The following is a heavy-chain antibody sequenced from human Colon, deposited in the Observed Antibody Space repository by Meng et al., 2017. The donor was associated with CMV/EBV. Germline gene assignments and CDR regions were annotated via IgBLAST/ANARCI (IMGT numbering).Heavy chain of an antibody. J-gene: IGHJ4*02. CDR2: MDPGSGNS. Sequence: QVQLLQAGAEVKKPGASVKVSCKGSGYSFASYDLNWVRLTDGQGLEWVAWMDPGSGNSTHAQRLQGRITLTRDTSTTTAYMELTNLRSEDTAVYFCARGNSWFVYWGQGTLVTVSS. CDR1: GYSFASYD. D-gene: IGHD3-10*01. CDR3: ARGNSWFVY. V-gene: IGHV1-8*01.